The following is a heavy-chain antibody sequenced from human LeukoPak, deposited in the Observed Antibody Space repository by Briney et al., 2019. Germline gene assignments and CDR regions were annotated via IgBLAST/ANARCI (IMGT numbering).Heavy chain of an antibody. V-gene: IGHV3-21*01. CDR2: ISSSSYI. J-gene: IGHJ4*02. CDR1: GFTFSSYS. D-gene: IGHD1-7*01. Sequence: PGGSLRLSCAASGFTFSSYSMNWVRQAPGKGLEWVSSISSSSYIYYADSVKGRFTISRDNAKNSLYLQMNSLRAEDTAVYYCARDLDNWNYVDWGQGTLVTVSS. CDR3: ARDLDNWNYVD.